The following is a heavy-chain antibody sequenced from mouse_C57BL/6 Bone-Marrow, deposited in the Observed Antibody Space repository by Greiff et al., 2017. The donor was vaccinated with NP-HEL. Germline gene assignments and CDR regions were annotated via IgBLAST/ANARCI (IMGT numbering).Heavy chain of an antibody. CDR3: ARDYYGSSYVDY. Sequence: QVQLQQSGAELARPGASVKLSCKASGYTFTSYGISWVKQRTGQGLEWIGEIYPRSGNTYYNEQFKGKATLTADKSSSKAYMKLRSLTSDDSAVDFCARDYYGSSYVDYWGQGTTLTVSS. CDR2: IYPRSGNT. D-gene: IGHD1-1*01. J-gene: IGHJ2*01. CDR1: GYTFTSYG. V-gene: IGHV1-81*01.